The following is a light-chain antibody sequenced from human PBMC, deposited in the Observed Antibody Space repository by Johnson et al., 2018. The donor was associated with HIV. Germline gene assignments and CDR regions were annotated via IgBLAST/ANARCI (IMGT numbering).Light chain of an antibody. V-gene: IGLV1-51*02. CDR3: GTWDTSLSVYV. J-gene: IGLJ1*01. CDR1: SSNIANNY. Sequence: QPVLTQPPSVSVAPGHQVTISCSGSSSNIANNYVSWYQQFPGTAPKLLIYENNKRPSGISDRFSGSKSGTSATLGITGLQTGDEADFYCGTWDTSLSVYVFGTGTKVTVL. CDR2: ENN.